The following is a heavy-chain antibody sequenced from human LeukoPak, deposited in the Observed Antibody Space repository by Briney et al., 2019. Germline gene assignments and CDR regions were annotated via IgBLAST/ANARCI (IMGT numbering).Heavy chain of an antibody. D-gene: IGHD3-16*01. Sequence: SGESLRLSCAASGFTFSSYAMHWVRQAPGKGLEYVADISSNGGSKYYANSVKGRFTISSDNSNNMPYLHMAGMRADDVAVYYCARVKGYGQDDGGQGTLVTVYS. V-gene: IGHV3-64*01. CDR1: GFTFSSYA. CDR3: ARVKGYGQDD. CDR2: ISSNGGSK. J-gene: IGHJ4*02.